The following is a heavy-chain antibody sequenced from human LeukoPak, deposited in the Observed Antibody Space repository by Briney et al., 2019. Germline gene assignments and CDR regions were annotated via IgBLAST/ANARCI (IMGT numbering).Heavy chain of an antibody. Sequence: KASGTLSLTCAVYGGSFSNYYWTWIRQPPGKGLEWIGEINHSGSTNYNPSLKSRVTISVDTSKNQFSLKLSSVTAADTAVYYCARVSIEARIFDYWGQGTLVTVSS. CDR1: GGSFSNYY. J-gene: IGHJ4*02. D-gene: IGHD6-6*01. CDR3: ARVSIEARIFDY. V-gene: IGHV4-34*01. CDR2: INHSGST.